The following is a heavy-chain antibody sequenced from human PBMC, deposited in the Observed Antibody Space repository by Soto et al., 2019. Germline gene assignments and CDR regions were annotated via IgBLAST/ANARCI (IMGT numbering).Heavy chain of an antibody. V-gene: IGHV4-59*01. J-gene: IGHJ4*02. D-gene: IGHD2-15*01. CDR2: IYYSGNT. CDR1: GASLSNYY. CDR3: ARISCTGGSCLDY. Sequence: SETLSLTCTVSGASLSNYYWSWIRQPPGKGLEWIAYIYYSGNTNYNPSLKSRVTISLDTSKNHFSLNLSSVTAADTAVYYCARISCTGGSCLDYWGQGTLVTVSS.